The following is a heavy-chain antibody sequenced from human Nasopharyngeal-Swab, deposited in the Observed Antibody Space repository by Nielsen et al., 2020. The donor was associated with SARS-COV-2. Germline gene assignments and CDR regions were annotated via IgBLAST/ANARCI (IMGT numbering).Heavy chain of an antibody. V-gene: IGHV3-74*01. D-gene: IGHD2/OR15-2a*01. Sequence: GESLKISCVASGVIFSKYWMHWVRQAPGKGLVWVSRVNQDGSRTDYADSVKGRFTISRANAKNTLYLQMNSLRAEDTAVYYCASMGFDYWGQGPLVTVSS. CDR3: ASMGFDY. CDR1: GVIFSKYW. CDR2: VNQDGSRT. J-gene: IGHJ4*02.